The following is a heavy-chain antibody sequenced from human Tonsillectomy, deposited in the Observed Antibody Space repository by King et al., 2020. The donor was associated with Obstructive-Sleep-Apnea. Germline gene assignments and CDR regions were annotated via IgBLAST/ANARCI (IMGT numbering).Heavy chain of an antibody. CDR2: TPYDGRNR. CDR3: AKEAGIAGASTFDY. J-gene: IGHJ4*02. D-gene: IGHD1-26*01. V-gene: IGHV3-30*02. Sequence: VQLVQSGGGVVQPGGSLRLSCAASGFTFSSYGMHWVRQAPGKGLEWVAFTPYDGRNRYYAESVKGRFTISRDNSKNTLYLQMKSLRAEDTAVYFCAKEAGIAGASTFDYWGQGTLVTVSS. CDR1: GFTFSSYG.